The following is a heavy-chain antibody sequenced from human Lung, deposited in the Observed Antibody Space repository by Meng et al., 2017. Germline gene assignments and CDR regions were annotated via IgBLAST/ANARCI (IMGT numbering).Heavy chain of an antibody. CDR3: ARESGYFEY. CDR1: GFTFRSYW. CDR2: IRGDGGSI. Sequence: VWAVVDPFQAGWSLRLSCAASGFTFRSYWMHWVRQAPGKGLVWFTRIRGDGGSIVYADSVKVRLTISRDNAKNTLFLQMNSLRAEDTAVYYCARESGYFEYWGQGILVTVSS. V-gene: IGHV3-74*03. J-gene: IGHJ4*02.